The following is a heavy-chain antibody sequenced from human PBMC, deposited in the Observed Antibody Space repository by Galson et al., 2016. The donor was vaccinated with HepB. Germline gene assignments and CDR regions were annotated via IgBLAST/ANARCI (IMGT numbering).Heavy chain of an antibody. CDR1: GLAFSYHV. CDR2: IRGSDNVP. J-gene: IGHJ4*02. D-gene: IGHD3-10*01. Sequence: SLRLSCAGSGLAFSYHVMYWVRQAPGKGLEWVSAIRGSDNVPTYADSVKGRFTIFRDDSKNAVFLQMNSLRADDTAIYYCAKLGVRVATGGVDYRGQGTLVTVSS. CDR3: AKLGVRVATGGVDY. V-gene: IGHV3-23*01.